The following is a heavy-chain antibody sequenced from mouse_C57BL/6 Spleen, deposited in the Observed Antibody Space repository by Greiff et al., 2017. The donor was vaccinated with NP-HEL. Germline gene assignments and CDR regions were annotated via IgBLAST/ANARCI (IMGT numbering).Heavy chain of an antibody. V-gene: IGHV1-72*01. CDR2: IDPNSGGT. Sequence: QVQLQQPGAELVKPGASVKLSCKASGYTFPSYWMHWVKQRPGRGLEWIGRIDPNSGGTKYNEKFKSKATLTVDKPSSTAYMQLSSLTSEDSAVYYCSRTISLYYGSSPLAMDYWGQGTSVTVSS. CDR3: SRTISLYYGSSPLAMDY. D-gene: IGHD1-1*01. J-gene: IGHJ4*01. CDR1: GYTFPSYW.